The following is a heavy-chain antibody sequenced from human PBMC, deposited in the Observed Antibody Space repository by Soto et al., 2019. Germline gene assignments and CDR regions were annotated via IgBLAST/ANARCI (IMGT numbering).Heavy chain of an antibody. J-gene: IGHJ4*02. D-gene: IGHD2-2*02. Sequence: GGSLSLSCAAAGFPFGDFGMRWLGQAPGKGLECVAVISHDGSDKFYADSVNARFTIPRDNSKNTLYLQRSGLRGKDTAVYYCAKSPAFFCSSANCYRYYFDSWSQGTLVTVSS. V-gene: IGHV3-30*18. CDR1: GFPFGDFG. CDR2: ISHDGSDK. CDR3: AKSPAFFCSSANCYRYYFDS.